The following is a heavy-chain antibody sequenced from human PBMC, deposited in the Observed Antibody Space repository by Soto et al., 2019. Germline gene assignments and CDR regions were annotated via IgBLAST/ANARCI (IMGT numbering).Heavy chain of an antibody. D-gene: IGHD3-16*02. CDR2: FDPEDGET. J-gene: IGHJ4*02. CDR3: ATHARFSELSLRGSFDY. CDR1: GYTITELS. V-gene: IGHV1-24*01. Sequence: GASVKVSCKVSGYTITELSMHWVRQAPGKGLEWMGGFDPEDGETIYAQKFQGRVTMTEDTSTDTAYMELSSLRSEDTAVYYCATHARFSELSLRGSFDYWGQGTLVTVSS.